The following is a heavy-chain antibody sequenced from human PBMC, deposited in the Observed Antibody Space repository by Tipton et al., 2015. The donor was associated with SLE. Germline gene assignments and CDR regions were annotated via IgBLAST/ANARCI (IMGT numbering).Heavy chain of an antibody. J-gene: IGHJ5*02. Sequence: TLSLTCNVSGHSISSGYYWGWIRQFPGKGLEWIGSFYHSGSTYYNPSLRSRVTISVDTSKNQFSLTLTSVTAAETAFYYCAKDGVGANWFDPWGQGILVSVSS. CDR3: AKDGVGANWFDP. CDR1: GHSISSGYY. CDR2: FYHSGST. V-gene: IGHV4-38-2*02. D-gene: IGHD1-26*01.